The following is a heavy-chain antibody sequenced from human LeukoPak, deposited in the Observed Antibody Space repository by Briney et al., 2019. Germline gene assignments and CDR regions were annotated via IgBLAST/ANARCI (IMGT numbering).Heavy chain of an antibody. CDR1: GGSISSGNYY. Sequence: SETLSLTCTVSGGSISSGNYYCSWIRHHPVKGLEWIGYIYFSGSTYYNPSLKSRVTISVDTSMNQFSLKLSSVTAADTAVYYCARDSTVTAGVDCWGQGTLVTVSS. D-gene: IGHD4-17*01. CDR2: IYFSGST. J-gene: IGHJ4*02. V-gene: IGHV4-31*03. CDR3: ARDSTVTAGVDC.